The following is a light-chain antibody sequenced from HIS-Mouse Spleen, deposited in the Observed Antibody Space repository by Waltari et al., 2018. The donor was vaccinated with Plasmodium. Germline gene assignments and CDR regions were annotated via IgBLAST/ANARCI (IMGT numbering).Light chain of an antibody. V-gene: IGKV3-15*01. CDR1: QSVRSN. CDR2: GAS. CDR3: QQYNNWPFT. Sequence: EIVMTQSPATLSVSPGERATLSCRARQSVRSNLAWYQQKPGQAPRLLLYGASTRATGIPARFSGSGSGTEFTLTISSLQSEDFAVYYCQQYNNWPFTFGPGTKVDIK. J-gene: IGKJ3*01.